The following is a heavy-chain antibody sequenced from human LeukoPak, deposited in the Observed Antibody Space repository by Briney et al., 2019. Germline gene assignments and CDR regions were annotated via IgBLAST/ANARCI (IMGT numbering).Heavy chain of an antibody. V-gene: IGHV4-59*12. CDR2: IHYSGST. D-gene: IGHD5-24*01. CDR1: GGSISGYY. J-gene: IGHJ3*02. CDR3: ARVGGMATSSDASDI. Sequence: SETLSLTCTVSGGSISGYYWTWTRQPPGKGLEWIGHIHYSGSTNYNPSLKSRVTISLDMSKNQFSLKLSSMTAADTAVYYCARVGGMATSSDASDIWGQGTMVTVSS.